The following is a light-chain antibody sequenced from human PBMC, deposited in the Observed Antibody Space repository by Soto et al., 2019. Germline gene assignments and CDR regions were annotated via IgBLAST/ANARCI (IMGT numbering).Light chain of an antibody. CDR3: QPYNNWPLT. V-gene: IGKV3D-15*01. CDR2: GAS. J-gene: IGKJ4*01. CDR1: QSFNSIY. Sequence: EIVLTQSPGTLSLSPGERATLSCRASQSFNSIYLAWYQLKPGQAPRLLIYGASSRATGIPDRFSGSGSGTEFTLTINSLQSEDFAVYYCQPYNNWPLTFGGGTKVDIK.